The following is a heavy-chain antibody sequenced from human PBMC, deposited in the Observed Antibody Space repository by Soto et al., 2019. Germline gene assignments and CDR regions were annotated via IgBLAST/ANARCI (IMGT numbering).Heavy chain of an antibody. CDR1: GGSISSGDYY. CDR2: IYYSGST. Sequence: SETLSLTCTVSGGSISSGDYYWSWIRQPPGKGLEWIGYIYYSGSTYYNPSLKSRVTISVDTSKNQFSLKLSSVTAADTAVYYCARGAEQLVLPYFDHWGQGTLVTVSS. D-gene: IGHD6-6*01. J-gene: IGHJ4*02. CDR3: ARGAEQLVLPYFDH. V-gene: IGHV4-30-4*01.